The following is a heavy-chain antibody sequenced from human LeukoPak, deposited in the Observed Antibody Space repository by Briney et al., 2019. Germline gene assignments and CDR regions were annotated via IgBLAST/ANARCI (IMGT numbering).Heavy chain of an antibody. CDR1: GYRFSSYG. Sequence: ASVKVSCQASGYRFSSYGINWVRQAPAQELEWMGWVSAYNGNTNYAHDLQGRVTMTTDTYTSTAYMELRSLRSDDTAVYYCARDRGHFNSDGYYPGGGDYWGQGTLVTVSS. D-gene: IGHD3-22*01. CDR3: ARDRGHFNSDGYYPGGGDY. CDR2: VSAYNGNT. J-gene: IGHJ4*02. V-gene: IGHV1-18*01.